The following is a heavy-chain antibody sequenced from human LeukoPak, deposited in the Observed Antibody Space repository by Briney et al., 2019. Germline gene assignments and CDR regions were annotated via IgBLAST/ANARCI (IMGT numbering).Heavy chain of an antibody. CDR3: ARHYDYQREVFFDY. CDR1: GFTSVDYA. D-gene: IGHD3-22*01. J-gene: IGHJ4*02. Sequence: GGSLRLSCAASGFTSVDYAMHWVRQAPGKGLEWVSGISWNSGDIDYADSVKGRFTISRGNAKSSLYLQMNSLRAEDTAVYYCARHYDYQREVFFDYWGQGTLVTVSS. CDR2: ISWNSGDI. V-gene: IGHV3-9*02.